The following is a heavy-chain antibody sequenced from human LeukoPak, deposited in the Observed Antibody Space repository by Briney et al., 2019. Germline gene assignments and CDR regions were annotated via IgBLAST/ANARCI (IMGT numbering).Heavy chain of an antibody. Sequence: GGSLRLSCAASGFTFDDFGMSWVRQVPGKGLEWVSSISSSSSYIYSADSVKGRFTIFRDNARNSLYLRMNSLRAEDTAVYYCARDPGAYSSSPIDYWGQGTLVTVSS. CDR1: GFTFDDFG. CDR2: ISSSSSYI. J-gene: IGHJ4*02. V-gene: IGHV3-21*01. CDR3: ARDPGAYSSSPIDY. D-gene: IGHD6-6*01.